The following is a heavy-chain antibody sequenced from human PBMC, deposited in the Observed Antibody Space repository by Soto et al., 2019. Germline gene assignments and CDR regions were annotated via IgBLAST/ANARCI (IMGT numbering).Heavy chain of an antibody. CDR2: ISDPSIDT. D-gene: IGHD3-10*01. V-gene: IGHV3-23*04. Sequence: EVQLVESGGALVRPGGSLRLSCVASRFTFGDYPMNWVRQAPGKGLEWVSDISDPSIDTYYADSVKGRFTISRDNSKSMFFLHMSSRRAEATAFYYWAKTAATPFGECVFDRWGQGTLVTVSS. CDR3: AKTAATPFGECVFDR. CDR1: RFTFGDYP. J-gene: IGHJ5*02.